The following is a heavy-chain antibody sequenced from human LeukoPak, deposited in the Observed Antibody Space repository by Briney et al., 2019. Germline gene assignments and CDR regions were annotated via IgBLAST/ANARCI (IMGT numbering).Heavy chain of an antibody. J-gene: IGHJ4*02. Sequence: ASVKFSCKASGYTFTTYYIHWVRQAPGQGLEWMGMINPSGGNTAYAQKFQGRVTVTRDTSTSTVYMELSSLRSEGTAVYYCARGLGSGTYYGYWGQGTLVTVSS. CDR2: INPSGGNT. CDR3: ARGLGSGTYYGY. V-gene: IGHV1-46*01. D-gene: IGHD3-10*01. CDR1: GYTFTTYY.